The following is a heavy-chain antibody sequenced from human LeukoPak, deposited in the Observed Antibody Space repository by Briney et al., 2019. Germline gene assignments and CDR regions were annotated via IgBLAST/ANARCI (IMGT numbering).Heavy chain of an antibody. V-gene: IGHV3-73*01. D-gene: IGHD3-10*01. J-gene: IGHJ6*02. Sequence: GGSLRLSCAASGFTFSGSAMHWVRQASGKGLEWVGRIRSKANSYATAYAASVKGRFTISRDDSKNTAYLQMNSLKTEDTAVYYCAKAALVRGVIIPYYYYSMDVWGQGTTVTVSS. CDR3: AKAALVRGVIIPYYYYSMDV. CDR1: GFTFSGSA. CDR2: IRSKANSYAT.